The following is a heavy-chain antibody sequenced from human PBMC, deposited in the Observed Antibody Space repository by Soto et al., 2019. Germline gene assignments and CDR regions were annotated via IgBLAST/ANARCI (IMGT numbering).Heavy chain of an antibody. CDR1: GYTFTSYY. J-gene: IGHJ4*02. CDR2: INPSGGST. V-gene: IGHV1-46*01. Sequence: ASVKVSCKASGYTFTSYYMHWVRQAPGQGLEWMGIINPSGGSTSYAQKFQGRVTMTRDTSTSTVYMELSSLRSEDTAVYYCARVKLPLGESSSSGGALSFDYWGQGTLVTVSS. CDR3: ARVKLPLGESSSSGGALSFDY. D-gene: IGHD6-6*01.